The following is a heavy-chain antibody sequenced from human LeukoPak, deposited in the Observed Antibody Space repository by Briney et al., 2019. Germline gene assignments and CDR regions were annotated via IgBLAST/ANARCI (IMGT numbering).Heavy chain of an antibody. J-gene: IGHJ5*02. CDR2: IYHSGST. CDR1: GGSISSSNW. D-gene: IGHD3-10*01. V-gene: IGHV4-4*02. CDR3: ARGVLWFGELLPWFDP. Sequence: SETLSLTCAVFGGSISSSNWWSWVRQPPGKGLEWIGEIYHSGSTNYNPSLKSRVTISVDKSKNQFSLKLSSVTAADTAVYYCARGVLWFGELLPWFDPWGQGTLVTVSS.